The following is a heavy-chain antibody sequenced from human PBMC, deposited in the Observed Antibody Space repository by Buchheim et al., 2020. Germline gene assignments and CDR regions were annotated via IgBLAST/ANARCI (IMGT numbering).Heavy chain of an antibody. CDR2: ISYDGSNK. Sequence: QVQLVESGGGVVQPGRSLRLSCAASGFTFSSYAMHWVRQAPGKGLELVAVISYDGSNKYYADSVKGRFTISRDNSKNNLYLQMNSLRAEDTAVYYCARDSRGTFGGVIANPYYYYGMDVWGQGTT. V-gene: IGHV3-30*14. CDR3: ARDSRGTFGGVIANPYYYYGMDV. CDR1: GFTFSSYA. J-gene: IGHJ6*02. D-gene: IGHD3-16*02.